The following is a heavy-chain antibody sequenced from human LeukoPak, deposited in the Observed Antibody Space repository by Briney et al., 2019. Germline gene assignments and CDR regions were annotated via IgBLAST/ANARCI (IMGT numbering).Heavy chain of an antibody. CDR2: ISGSGGST. Sequence: GGTLRLSCAASGFTFSSYGMSWVRQAPGKGLEWVSAISGSGGSTYYADSVKGRFTISRDNSKNTLYLQMNSLRAEDTAVYYCAKLAIPCIAAATPGEWGQGTLDSVSS. CDR3: AKLAIPCIAAATPGE. J-gene: IGHJ4*02. CDR1: GFTFSSYG. V-gene: IGHV3-23*01. D-gene: IGHD6-13*01.